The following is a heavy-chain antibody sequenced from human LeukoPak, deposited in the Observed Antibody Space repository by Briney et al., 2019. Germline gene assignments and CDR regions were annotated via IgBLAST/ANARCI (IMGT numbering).Heavy chain of an antibody. CDR2: ISSSSSYI. V-gene: IGHV3-21*01. Sequence: GGSLRLSCAASGFTFSSYSMNWVRQAPGKGLEWVSSISSSSSYIYYADSVKGRFTISRDNSKNTLYLQMNSLRAEDTAVYYCAKDPRDISGYYYPYYFDYWGQGTLVTVSS. CDR1: GFTFSSYS. CDR3: AKDPRDISGYYYPYYFDY. J-gene: IGHJ4*02. D-gene: IGHD3-22*01.